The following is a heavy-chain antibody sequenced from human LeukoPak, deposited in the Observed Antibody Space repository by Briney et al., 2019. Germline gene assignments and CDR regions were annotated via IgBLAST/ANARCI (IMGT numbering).Heavy chain of an antibody. D-gene: IGHD3-3*01. CDR1: GFTFSSYS. V-gene: IGHV3-21*01. CDR2: ISSSSSYI. CDR3: AGDTLLWSGYHN. J-gene: IGHJ4*02. Sequence: GGSLRLSCAASGFTFSSYSMNWVRQAPGKGLEWVSSISSSSSYIYYADSVKGRFTISRDNAKNSLYLQMNSLRAEDTAVYYCAGDTLLWSGYHNWGQGTLVTVSS.